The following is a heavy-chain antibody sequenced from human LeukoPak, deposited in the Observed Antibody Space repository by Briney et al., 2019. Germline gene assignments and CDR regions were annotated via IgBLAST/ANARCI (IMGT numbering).Heavy chain of an antibody. CDR2: ISSGGSTI. D-gene: IGHD5-12*01. Sequence: PGGSLRLSCAASGFTFSDYGINWVRQAPGKGLEWISYISSGGSTIYYADSVKGRFTISRDNAENSLYLEMSSLRDEDMAVYYCARDKLQWLRLSPFDYWGQGTLVTVSS. V-gene: IGHV3-48*02. CDR3: ARDKLQWLRLSPFDY. CDR1: GFTFSDYG. J-gene: IGHJ4*02.